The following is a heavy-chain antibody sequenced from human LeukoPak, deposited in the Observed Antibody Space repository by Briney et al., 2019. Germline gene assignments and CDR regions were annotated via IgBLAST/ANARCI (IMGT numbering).Heavy chain of an antibody. CDR1: GGSFSGYY. D-gene: IGHD6-13*01. J-gene: IGHJ4*02. V-gene: IGHV4-34*01. CDR2: INHSGGT. Sequence: SETLSLTCAVYGGSFSGYYWSWIRQPPGKGLEWIGEINHSGGTNYNPSLKSRVTISVDTSKNQFSLKLSSVTAADTAVYYCARAMTSGWAAAGYYFDYWGQGTLVTVSS. CDR3: ARAMTSGWAAAGYYFDY.